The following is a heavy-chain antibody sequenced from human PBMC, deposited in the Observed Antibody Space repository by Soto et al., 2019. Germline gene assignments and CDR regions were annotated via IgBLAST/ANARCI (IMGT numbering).Heavy chain of an antibody. CDR2: IGPESGAT. J-gene: IGHJ4*02. V-gene: IGHV1-2*02. D-gene: IGHD3-3*02. CDR1: GYTFTGHY. CDR3: GRGRSGQIVIFY. Sequence: GASVKVSCKTSGYTFTGHYIHWVRQAPQQGPEWMGEIGPESGATRYAQKFRGRVTMTMDTSITTVYMELKNLSPDDTAVYYCGRGRSGQIVIFYWGQGNPVTVSS.